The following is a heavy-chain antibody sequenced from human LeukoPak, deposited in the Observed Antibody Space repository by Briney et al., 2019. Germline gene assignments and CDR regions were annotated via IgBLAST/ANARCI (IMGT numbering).Heavy chain of an antibody. V-gene: IGHV3-21*01. Sequence: GGSLRLSCAASTFTFSDYSMNWVRQAPGKGLEWVSSISSSSTNIFYADSVRGRFTISRDNAKKSLYLQMSSLRAEDTAVYYCARDHTVAGIIFDSWGQGTLVTVSS. CDR3: ARDHTVAGIIFDS. CDR1: TFTFSDYS. D-gene: IGHD6-19*01. CDR2: ISSSSTNI. J-gene: IGHJ4*02.